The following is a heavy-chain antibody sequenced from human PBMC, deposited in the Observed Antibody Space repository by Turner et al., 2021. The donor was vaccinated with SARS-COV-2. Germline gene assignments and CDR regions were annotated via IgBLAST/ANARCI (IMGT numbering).Heavy chain of an antibody. V-gene: IGHV3-64D*06. D-gene: IGHD6-19*01. CDR3: FGSGWYLGDY. J-gene: IGHJ4*02. Sequence: EVQLVESGGGLAQPGESLRLTCSAAGFTFSSYAMHWVRQAPGKGLEYVYAIIRNGGSTYYANSVKGRFSISRDNSKNTVYLQMSSLRVADTAIYYCFGSGWYLGDYWGQGALVTVSS. CDR2: IIRNGGST. CDR1: GFTFSSYA.